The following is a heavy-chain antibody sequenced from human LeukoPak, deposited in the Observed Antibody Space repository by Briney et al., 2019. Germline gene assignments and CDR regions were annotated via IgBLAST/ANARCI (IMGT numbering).Heavy chain of an antibody. J-gene: IGHJ4*02. D-gene: IGHD6-19*01. Sequence: SVNLSCTPSAGTFSSYAISWERQAPGQGLEWMGRIIPIFGIANYAQKFQGRVTITADKSTSTAYMELSSLRSEDTAVYYCARDPLSIAVAGTNYFDYWGQGTLVPVSS. CDR2: IIPIFGIA. V-gene: IGHV1-69*04. CDR3: ARDPLSIAVAGTNYFDY. CDR1: AGTFSSYA.